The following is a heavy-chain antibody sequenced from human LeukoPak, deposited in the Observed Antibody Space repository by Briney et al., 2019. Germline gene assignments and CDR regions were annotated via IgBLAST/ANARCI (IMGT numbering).Heavy chain of an antibody. CDR2: ISGSGGST. Sequence: GGSLRLSCAASGLTFSSYAMSWVRQAPGKGLEWVSAISGSGGSTYYADSVKGRFTISRDNSKNTLYLQMNSLRAEDTAVYYCAKVNDFWSAFDYWGQGTLVTVSS. D-gene: IGHD3-3*01. J-gene: IGHJ4*02. CDR1: GLTFSSYA. CDR3: AKVNDFWSAFDY. V-gene: IGHV3-23*01.